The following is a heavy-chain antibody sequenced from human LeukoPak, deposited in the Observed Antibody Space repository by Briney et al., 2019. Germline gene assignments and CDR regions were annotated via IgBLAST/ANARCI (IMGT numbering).Heavy chain of an antibody. CDR3: ARSTYYYDSSGYMEDQFDY. CDR1: GYTFTVYY. J-gene: IGHJ4*02. D-gene: IGHD3-22*01. CDR2: IIPILGIA. Sequence: ASVKVSCKASGYTFTVYYIHWVRQAPGQGLEWMGRIIPILGIANYAQKFQGRVTITADKSTSTAYMELSSLRSEDTAVYYCARSTYYYDSSGYMEDQFDYWGQGTLVTVSS. V-gene: IGHV1-69*02.